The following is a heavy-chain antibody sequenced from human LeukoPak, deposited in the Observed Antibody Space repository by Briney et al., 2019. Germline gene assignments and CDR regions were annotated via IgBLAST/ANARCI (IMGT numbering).Heavy chain of an antibody. Sequence: GGSLRLSCAASGFTMSNNAMSWVRQAPGKGLEWVSAINGGSDTNYAESVKGRFTISRDNSRNTLYLQMNSLRAEDTAVYYCAKDGEGNYYYYMDVWGKGTTVTVSS. CDR3: AKDGEGNYYYYMDV. CDR1: GFTMSNNA. J-gene: IGHJ6*03. CDR2: INGGSDT. D-gene: IGHD2-21*01. V-gene: IGHV3-23*01.